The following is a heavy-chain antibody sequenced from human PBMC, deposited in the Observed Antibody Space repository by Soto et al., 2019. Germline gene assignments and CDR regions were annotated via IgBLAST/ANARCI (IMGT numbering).Heavy chain of an antibody. CDR2: ISSNGGST. J-gene: IGHJ6*03. CDR3: AREGPAANYYYYYMDV. V-gene: IGHV3-64*01. CDR1: GFTFSSYA. D-gene: IGHD6-13*01. Sequence: PGGSLRLSCAASGFTFSSYAMHWVRQAPGKGLEYVSAISSNGGSTYYANSVKGRFTISRDNSKNTLYLQMGSLRAEDMAVYYCAREGPAANYYYYYMDVWGKATTVTVSS.